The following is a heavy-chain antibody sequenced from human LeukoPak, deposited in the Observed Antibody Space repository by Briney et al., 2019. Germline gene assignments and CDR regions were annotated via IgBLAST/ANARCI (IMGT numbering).Heavy chain of an antibody. D-gene: IGHD3-10*01. J-gene: IGHJ4*02. CDR1: GFTFSSYS. Sequence: GGSLRLSCAASGFTFSSYSMNWVRQAPGKGLEWVSSISSSSSYIYYADSVKGRFTISKDNAKNSLYLQMNSLRAEDTAVYYRARDHVSAYYYGSGSYYFDYWGQGTLVTVSS. CDR3: ARDHVSAYYYGSGSYYFDY. V-gene: IGHV3-21*01. CDR2: ISSSSSYI.